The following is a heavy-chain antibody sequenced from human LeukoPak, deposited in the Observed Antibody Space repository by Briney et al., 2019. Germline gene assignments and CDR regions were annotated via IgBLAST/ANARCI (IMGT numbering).Heavy chain of an antibody. CDR3: AKGHYDFRDY. Sequence: GGSLRLSCAASGFTFGTFAFSWVRQAPGKGLEWVSSITGDDSTYYADSVKGRFTISRDTSSNTLYLQMNSLRDEDTALYYCAKGHYDFRDYWGQGTLVTVSS. V-gene: IGHV3-23*01. J-gene: IGHJ4*02. CDR2: ITGDDST. D-gene: IGHD3-3*01. CDR1: GFTFGTFA.